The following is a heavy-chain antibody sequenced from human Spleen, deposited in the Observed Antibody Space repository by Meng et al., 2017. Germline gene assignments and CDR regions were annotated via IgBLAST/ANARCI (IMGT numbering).Heavy chain of an antibody. J-gene: IGHJ4*02. D-gene: IGHD3-10*01. V-gene: IGHV3-23*01. Sequence: GASLKISCAASGFTFSSYAMSWVRQAPGKGLEWVSAISGSGGSTYYADSVKGRFAISRHNSKNTLYLQMNSLRAEDTALYYCAKYSYGLGDYLDYWGQGALVTVSS. CDR2: ISGSGGST. CDR1: GFTFSSYA. CDR3: AKYSYGLGDYLDY.